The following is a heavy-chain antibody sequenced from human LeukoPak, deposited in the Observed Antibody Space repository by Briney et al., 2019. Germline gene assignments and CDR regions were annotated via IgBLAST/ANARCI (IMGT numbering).Heavy chain of an antibody. CDR3: ARGPRYCSTTSCYELDY. CDR2: INQSGST. D-gene: IGHD2-2*01. V-gene: IGHV4-34*01. Sequence: SETLSLTCAVYGGSFSGYYWTWIRQPPGKGLEWIGEINQSGSTNYNPSLKSRVTISGDTSKNQFSLKLSSVTAADTAVYYRARGPRYCSTTSCYELDYWGQGTLVTVSS. J-gene: IGHJ4*02. CDR1: GGSFSGYY.